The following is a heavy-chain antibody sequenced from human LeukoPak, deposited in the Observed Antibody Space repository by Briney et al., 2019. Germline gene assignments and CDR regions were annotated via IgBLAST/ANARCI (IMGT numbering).Heavy chain of an antibody. CDR2: IHYSGST. V-gene: IGHV4-59*12. Sequence: SETLSLTCTVSGGSISSYYWSWIRQPPGKGLEWIGYIHYSGSTNYNPSLKSRVTISVDTSKNQFSLKLSSVTAADTAVYYRAGGYSSYGYFVYGGQGTLVTVSS. D-gene: IGHD6-13*01. CDR3: AGGYSSYGYFVY. CDR1: GGSISSYY. J-gene: IGHJ4*02.